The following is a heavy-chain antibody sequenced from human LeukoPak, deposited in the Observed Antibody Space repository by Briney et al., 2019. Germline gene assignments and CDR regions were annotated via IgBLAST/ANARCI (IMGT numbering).Heavy chain of an antibody. Sequence: GGSLRLSCAASGFTFSDYAMHWVRQAPGKGLEWVAFIRYDGTNKYYADSVKGRFTISRDNSKNTLYLQMNSLRAEDTAVYYCAKITLWELDYYYYMEDWGKGTTVTVSS. CDR2: IRYDGTNK. J-gene: IGHJ6*03. V-gene: IGHV3-30*02. CDR1: GFTFSDYA. CDR3: AKITLWELDYYYYMED. D-gene: IGHD1-26*01.